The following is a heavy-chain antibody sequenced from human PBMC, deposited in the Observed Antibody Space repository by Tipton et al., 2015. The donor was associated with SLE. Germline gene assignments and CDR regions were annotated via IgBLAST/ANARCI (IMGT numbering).Heavy chain of an antibody. V-gene: IGHV4-34*01. J-gene: IGHJ4*02. Sequence: TLSHTCAVYGGSFSGYYWSWIRQPPGRGLEWIGEINHSGSTKYNPALKSRVTTSVDTSKNQFSLKLSSVTAADTSVYYCARHPSIAARQGYFDYWGQGTLVTVSS. CDR3: ARHPSIAARQGYFDY. CDR2: INHSGST. D-gene: IGHD6-6*01. CDR1: GGSFSGYY.